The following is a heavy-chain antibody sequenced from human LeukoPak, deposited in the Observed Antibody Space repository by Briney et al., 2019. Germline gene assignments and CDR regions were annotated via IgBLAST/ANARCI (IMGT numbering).Heavy chain of an antibody. Sequence: GGSLRLSCAASGFTVSSNYMSWVRQAPGKGLEWVSVIYSGGSTYYADSVKGRSTISRDNSKNTLYLQMNSLRAEDTAVYYCARGTPRFPLDYWGQGTLVTVSS. CDR1: GFTVSSNY. CDR2: IYSGGST. J-gene: IGHJ4*02. CDR3: ARGTPRFPLDY. V-gene: IGHV3-53*01. D-gene: IGHD1-1*01.